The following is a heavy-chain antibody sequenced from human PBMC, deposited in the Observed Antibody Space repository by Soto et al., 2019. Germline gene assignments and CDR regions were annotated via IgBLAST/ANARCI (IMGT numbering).Heavy chain of an antibody. D-gene: IGHD6-19*01. V-gene: IGHV1-8*01. CDR2: MDPNSGNT. CDR3: AREGYSSGWSYHIYYYYGMDV. CDR1: GYTFTSYD. J-gene: IGHJ6*02. Sequence: ASVKVSCKASGYTFTSYDINWVRQATGQGLEWMGWMDPNSGNTGYAQKFQGRVTMARNTSISTAYMELSSLRSEDTAVYYCAREGYSSGWSYHIYYYYGMDVWGQGTTVTV.